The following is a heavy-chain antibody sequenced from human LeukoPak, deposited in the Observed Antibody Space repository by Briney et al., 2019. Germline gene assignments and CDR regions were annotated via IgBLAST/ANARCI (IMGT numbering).Heavy chain of an antibody. D-gene: IGHD2-2*01. CDR1: GFTFTIYA. J-gene: IGHJ4*02. CDR2: ISDSGDRT. V-gene: IGHV3-23*01. CDR3: AKSGSVPPDY. Sequence: GGSLRLSCAASGFTFTIYAMSWVRQSPGKGLEWCSSISDSGDRTYYADSVKGRFTISRDNSMNTLYLQVNSLRAEDTAAYYCAKSGSVPPDYWGQGTLVTVSS.